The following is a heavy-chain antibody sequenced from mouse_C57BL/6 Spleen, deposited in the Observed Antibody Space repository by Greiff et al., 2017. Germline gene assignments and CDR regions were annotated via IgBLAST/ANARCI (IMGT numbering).Heavy chain of an antibody. Sequence: EVQLQQSGPELVKPGASVKISCKASGYTFTDYYMNWVKQSHGKSLEWIGDINPNNGGTSYNQKFKGKATLTVDKSSSTAYMELRSLTSEDSAVYYGARHYYGSSYDYWYFDVWGTGTTVTVSS. D-gene: IGHD1-1*01. V-gene: IGHV1-26*01. J-gene: IGHJ1*03. CDR2: INPNNGGT. CDR3: ARHYYGSSYDYWYFDV. CDR1: GYTFTDYY.